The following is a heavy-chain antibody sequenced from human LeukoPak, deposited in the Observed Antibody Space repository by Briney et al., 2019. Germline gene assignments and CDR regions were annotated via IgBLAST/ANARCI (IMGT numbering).Heavy chain of an antibody. CDR1: GGSFSGYY. D-gene: IGHD3-10*01. CDR3: AKSNGYGLVDI. CDR2: INHSGST. Sequence: SETLSLTCDVYGGSFSGYYWSWIRQPPGKGLEWIGEINHSGSTNYNPSLKSRVTISVDTSKNQFSLKLSSVTAADTAVYYCAKSNGYGLVDIWGRGTMVTVSS. J-gene: IGHJ3*02. V-gene: IGHV4-34*01.